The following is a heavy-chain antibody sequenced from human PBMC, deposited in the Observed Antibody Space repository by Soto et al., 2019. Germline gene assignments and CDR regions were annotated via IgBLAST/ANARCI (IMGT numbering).Heavy chain of an antibody. CDR1: GFTFSSYA. Sequence: GGSLRLSCAASGFTFSSYAMSWVRQAPGKGLEWVSAISGSGGSTYYADSVKGRFTISRDNSKNTLYLQMNSLRAEDTAVYYCAKVAPAAGSRDYYYYGMDVWGQGTTVTVSS. CDR2: ISGSGGST. J-gene: IGHJ6*02. D-gene: IGHD6-13*01. V-gene: IGHV3-23*01. CDR3: AKVAPAAGSRDYYYYGMDV.